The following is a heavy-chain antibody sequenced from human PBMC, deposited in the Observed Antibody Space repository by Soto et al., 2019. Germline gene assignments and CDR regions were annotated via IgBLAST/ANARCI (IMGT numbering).Heavy chain of an antibody. D-gene: IGHD3-10*01. Sequence: PSETLSLTCTVSGGSISSYYWSWIRQPAGKGLEWIGRIYTSGSTNYNPSLKSRVTMSVDTSKNQFSLKLSSVTAADTAVYYCARVATMVRGPDALDIWGQGTMVTVSS. J-gene: IGHJ3*02. CDR2: IYTSGST. CDR1: GGSISSYY. CDR3: ARVATMVRGPDALDI. V-gene: IGHV4-4*07.